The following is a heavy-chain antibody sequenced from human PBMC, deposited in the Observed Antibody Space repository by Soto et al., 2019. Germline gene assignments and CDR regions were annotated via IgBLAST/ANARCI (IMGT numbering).Heavy chain of an antibody. D-gene: IGHD6-6*01. J-gene: IGHJ4*02. CDR3: ARIGYSSSSTDY. V-gene: IGHV3-7*05. CDR2: IKEDGSVK. Sequence: GSLRLSCAVSGFTFNHYWMSWVRQVPGKGLEWVANIKEDGSVKYYGDSVKGRFAISRDNAKNSLYLQMNSLRGEDTAVYYCARIGYSSSSTDYWGQGTLVTVSS. CDR1: GFTFNHYW.